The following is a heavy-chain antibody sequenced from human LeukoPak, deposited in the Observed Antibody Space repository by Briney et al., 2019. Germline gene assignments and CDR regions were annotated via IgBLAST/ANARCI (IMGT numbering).Heavy chain of an antibody. CDR3: ARDPYSSSWYYYYGMDV. Sequence: ASVKVSCKASGYTFTSYDISWVRQAPGQGLEWMGWISAYNGNTNYAQKLQGRVTMTTDTSTSTAYMELRSLRSDDTAVYYCARDPYSSSWYYYYGMDVWGQGTTVTVSS. CDR1: GYTFTSYD. J-gene: IGHJ6*02. CDR2: ISAYNGNT. V-gene: IGHV1-18*01. D-gene: IGHD6-13*01.